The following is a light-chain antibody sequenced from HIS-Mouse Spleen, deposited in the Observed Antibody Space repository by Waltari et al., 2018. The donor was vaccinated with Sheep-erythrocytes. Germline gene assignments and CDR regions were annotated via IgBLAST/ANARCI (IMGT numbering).Light chain of an antibody. CDR1: ALPKQY. CDR2: KDS. CDR3: QSADSSGTWV. V-gene: IGLV3-25*03. Sequence: SYELTQPPSVSVSPGQTARITCSGDALPKQYAYWYQQKPGQAPVRVIYKDSERPSGIPERVSGSSSGTTVTLTISGVQAEDEADYYCQSADSSGTWVFGGGTKLTVL. J-gene: IGLJ3*02.